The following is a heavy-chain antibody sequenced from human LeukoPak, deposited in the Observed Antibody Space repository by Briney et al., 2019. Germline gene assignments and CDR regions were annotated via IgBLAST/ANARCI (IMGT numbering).Heavy chain of an antibody. Sequence: GGSLRLSCAASGFTFSSYTVNWVRQAPGKGLEWVSSISSSSSYIYYADSVKGRFTISRDNAKNSLYLQMNSLRAEDTAVYYCARASRWFGPHYWGQGTLVTVSS. CDR2: ISSSSSYI. CDR3: ARASRWFGPHY. J-gene: IGHJ4*02. V-gene: IGHV3-21*01. CDR1: GFTFSSYT. D-gene: IGHD3-10*01.